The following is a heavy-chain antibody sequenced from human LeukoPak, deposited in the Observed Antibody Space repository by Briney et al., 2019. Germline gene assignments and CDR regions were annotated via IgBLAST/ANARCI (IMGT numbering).Heavy chain of an antibody. J-gene: IGHJ4*02. V-gene: IGHV1-2*06. CDR1: GYIFTDYY. CDR3: ARAPAYCGGDCYFY. CDR2: INPNNGGT. D-gene: IGHD2-21*02. Sequence: GASVKVSCKASGYIFTDYYMHWVRQAPGPGLEWMGRINPNNGGTYYSQKFQGRVTMTRDTSITTAYMELSRLRSDDTAVYYCARAPAYCGGDCYFYWGQGTLVTVSS.